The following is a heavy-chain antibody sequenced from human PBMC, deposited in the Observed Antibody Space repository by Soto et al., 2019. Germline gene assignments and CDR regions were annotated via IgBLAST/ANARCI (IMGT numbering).Heavy chain of an antibody. J-gene: IGHJ6*02. CDR2: IYYSGST. CDR1: GGSISSSSYY. D-gene: IGHD6-13*01. V-gene: IGHV4-39*01. Sequence: SETLSVTCTVSGGSISSSSYYWGWIRQPPGKGLEWIGSIYYSGSTYYNPSLKSRVTISVDTSKNQFSLKLSSVTAADTAVYYCARHTNKPEGYSSSWYSYYYYYYGMDVWGQGTTVTVS. CDR3: ARHTNKPEGYSSSWYSYYYYYYGMDV.